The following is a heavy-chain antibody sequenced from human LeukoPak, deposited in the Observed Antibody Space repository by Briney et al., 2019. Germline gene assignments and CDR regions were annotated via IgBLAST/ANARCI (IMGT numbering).Heavy chain of an antibody. V-gene: IGHV3-30*18. CDR3: AKDLGYGEQYYCDY. CDR2: ISFVGSNK. J-gene: IGHJ4*02. Sequence: PGRSLRLSCAASGFTFSSSSTHSVRQAPGKGLEWVADISFVGSNKYYADSVKGRYTISRDNTKNTQYLQMNSLRAEDTAVYYCAKDLGYGEQYYCDYWGQGTLVTVSS. CDR1: GFTFSSSS. D-gene: IGHD4-17*01.